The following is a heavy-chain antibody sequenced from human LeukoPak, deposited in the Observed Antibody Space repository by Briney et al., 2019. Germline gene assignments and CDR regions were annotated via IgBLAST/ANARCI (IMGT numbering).Heavy chain of an antibody. V-gene: IGHV3-53*01. CDR3: ARAYGDYVSHYYYYMDV. CDR1: TFTFSSYA. Sequence: GGSLRLSCAASTFTFSSYAMSWVRQAPGKGLEWVSVIYSGGSTYYADSVKGRFTISRDNSKNTLYLQMNSLRAEDTVVYYCARAYGDYVSHYYYYMDVWGKGTTVTVSS. D-gene: IGHD4-17*01. CDR2: IYSGGST. J-gene: IGHJ6*03.